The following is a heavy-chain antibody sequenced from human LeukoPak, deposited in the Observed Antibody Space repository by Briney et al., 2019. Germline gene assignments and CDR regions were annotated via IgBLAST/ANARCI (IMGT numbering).Heavy chain of an antibody. CDR1: GFTFSSYA. V-gene: IGHV3-23*01. D-gene: IGHD3-10*01. CDR3: AKGGLWFGKNDY. CDR2: ISGSGGST. J-gene: IGHJ4*02. Sequence: GGSLRLSCAASGFTFSSYAMSWVRQAPGKGLEWVSAISGSGGSTYYADSVKGRFTISRDNSKDTLYLQMNSLRAEDTTVYYCAKGGLWFGKNDYWGQGTLVTVSS.